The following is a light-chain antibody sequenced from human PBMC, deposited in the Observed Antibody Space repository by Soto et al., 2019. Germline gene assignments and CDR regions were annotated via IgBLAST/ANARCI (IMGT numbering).Light chain of an antibody. CDR2: GAS. Sequence: EIVLTQSPGTLSLSPGERATLSCRASPSVSSSYLAWYQQKPGQAPRLLIYGASSRATGIPDRFSGSGSGTDFTLTISRLEPEDVAVYYCQQYCSSPRTFGQGTKVEIK. CDR3: QQYCSSPRT. V-gene: IGKV3-20*01. J-gene: IGKJ1*01. CDR1: PSVSSSY.